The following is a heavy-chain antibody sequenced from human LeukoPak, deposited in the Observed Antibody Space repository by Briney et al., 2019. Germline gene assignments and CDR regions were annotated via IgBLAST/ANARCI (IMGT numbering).Heavy chain of an antibody. CDR2: IKEDGSEK. V-gene: IGHV3-7*01. Sequence: SGGSLRLSCAASGFTFSSYWMSWVRQAPGKGLEWVANIKEDGSEKYYVDSVKGRFTISRDNAKNSLYLQMNSLRAEDTAVYYCARWIWGSGSYYNPDYWGQGTLVTVSS. J-gene: IGHJ4*02. D-gene: IGHD1-26*01. CDR3: ARWIWGSGSYYNPDY. CDR1: GFTFSSYW.